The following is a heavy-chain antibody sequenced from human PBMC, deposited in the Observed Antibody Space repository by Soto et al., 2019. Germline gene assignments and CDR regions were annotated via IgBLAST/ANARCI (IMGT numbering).Heavy chain of an antibody. CDR3: ARVGCISTSCYYYYYGMDV. CDR1: GFTFSSYA. CDR2: ISYDGSNK. D-gene: IGHD2-2*01. J-gene: IGHJ6*02. V-gene: IGHV3-30-3*01. Sequence: QVQLVESGGGVVQPGRSLRLSCAASGFTFSSYAMHWVRQAPGKGLEWVAVISYDGSNKYYADSVKGRFTISRDNSKNTLYLKMNSLRAEDTAVYYCARVGCISTSCYYYYYGMDVWGQGTTVTVSS.